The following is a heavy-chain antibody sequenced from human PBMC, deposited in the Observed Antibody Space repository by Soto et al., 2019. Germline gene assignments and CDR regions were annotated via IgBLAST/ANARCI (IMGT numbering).Heavy chain of an antibody. J-gene: IGHJ6*02. CDR3: ARGSYGGNRVYYYGMDV. D-gene: IGHD4-17*01. CDR1: GFTFSSYW. CDR2: INSDGSST. Sequence: GGSLRLSCAASGFTFSSYWMHWVRQAPGKGLVRVSRINSDGSSTSYADSVKGRFTISRDNAKNTLYLQMNSLRAEDTAVYYCARGSYGGNRVYYYGMDVWGQGTTVTVSS. V-gene: IGHV3-74*01.